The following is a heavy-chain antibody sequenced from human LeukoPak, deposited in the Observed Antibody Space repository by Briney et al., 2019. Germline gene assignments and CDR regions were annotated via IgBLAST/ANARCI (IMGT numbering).Heavy chain of an antibody. CDR1: GFTYSSYA. CDR2: ISGNGAGP. J-gene: IGHJ4*02. V-gene: IGHV3-23*01. CDR3: AKPQYYYDSRRYSAGDH. D-gene: IGHD3-22*01. Sequence: SGGSLRLSCAASGFTYSSYAMSWVRRAPGKGLEWLSDISGNGAGPHYADSVKGRFTISRDNSKNTLYLQMNSLRAEDTAVYCCAKPQYYYDSRRYSAGDHWGQGTLVTVSS.